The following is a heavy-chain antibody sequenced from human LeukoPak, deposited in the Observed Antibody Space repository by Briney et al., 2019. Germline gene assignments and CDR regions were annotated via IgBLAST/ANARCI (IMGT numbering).Heavy chain of an antibody. CDR2: IYSGGST. D-gene: IGHD4-17*01. CDR1: GFTVSSNY. J-gene: IGHJ4*02. CDR3: ARGTVSLKSYFGY. V-gene: IGHV3-53*01. Sequence: PGGSLRLSCAASGFTVSSNYMSWVRQAPGKGLEWVSVIYSGGSTYYADSVKGRFTISRDNSKNTLYLQMNSLRAEDTAVYYCARGTVSLKSYFGYWGQGTLVTVSS.